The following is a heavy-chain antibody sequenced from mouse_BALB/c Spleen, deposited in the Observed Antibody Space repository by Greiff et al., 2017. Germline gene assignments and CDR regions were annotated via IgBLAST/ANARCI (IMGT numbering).Heavy chain of an antibody. J-gene: IGHJ4*01. CDR2: ISYDGSN. CDR3: ARDGGKRGAMDY. Sequence: EVQLQESGPGLVKPSQSLSLTCSVTGYSITSGYYWNWIRQFPGNKLEWMGYISYDGSNNYNPSLKNRISITRDTSKNQFFLKLNSVTTEDTATYYCARDGGKRGAMDYWGQGTSVTVSS. V-gene: IGHV3-6*02. CDR1: GYSITSGYY.